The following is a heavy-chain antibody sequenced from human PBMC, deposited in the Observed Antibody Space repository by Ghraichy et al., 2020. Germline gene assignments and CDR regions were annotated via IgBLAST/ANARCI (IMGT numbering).Heavy chain of an antibody. CDR2: IKTDGSTT. CDR3: STSPRADRGNY. Sequence: GGSLRLSCAASGLTFSSYWMHWVRQAPGKGLEWVSHIKTDGSTTNYADSVRDRFTISRDNAKNTLYLQMNSLRADDTAVYYCSTSPRADRGNYWGQGTLVTVSS. D-gene: IGHD3-10*01. CDR1: GLTFSSYW. J-gene: IGHJ4*02. V-gene: IGHV3-74*01.